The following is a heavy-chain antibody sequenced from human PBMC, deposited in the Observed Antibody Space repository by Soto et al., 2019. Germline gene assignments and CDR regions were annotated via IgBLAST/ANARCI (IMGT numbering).Heavy chain of an antibody. V-gene: IGHV4-34*01. D-gene: IGHD3-16*02. Sequence: PSETLSLTCAVYGGSFSGYYWSWIRQPPGKGLEWIGEINHSGSTNYNPSLKSRVTISVDTSKNQFSLKLSSVTAADTAVYYCARVGHYDYIWGSYRYKGFDYWGQGTLVTVSS. CDR1: GGSFSGYY. J-gene: IGHJ4*02. CDR3: ARVGHYDYIWGSYRYKGFDY. CDR2: INHSGST.